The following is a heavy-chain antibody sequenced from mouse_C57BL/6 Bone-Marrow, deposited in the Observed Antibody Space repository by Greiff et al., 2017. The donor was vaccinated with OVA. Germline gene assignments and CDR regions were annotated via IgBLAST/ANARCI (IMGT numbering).Heavy chain of an antibody. V-gene: IGHV1-55*01. J-gene: IGHJ1*03. CDR3: ARWGYYSKNWYFDV. Sequence: QVQLKQSGAELVKPGASVKMSCKASGYTFTSYWITWVKQRPGQGLEWIGDIYPGSGSTNYNEKFKSKATLTVDTSSSTAYMQLSSLTSEDSAVYYCARWGYYSKNWYFDVWGTGTTVTVSS. D-gene: IGHD2-5*01. CDR2: IYPGSGST. CDR1: GYTFTSYW.